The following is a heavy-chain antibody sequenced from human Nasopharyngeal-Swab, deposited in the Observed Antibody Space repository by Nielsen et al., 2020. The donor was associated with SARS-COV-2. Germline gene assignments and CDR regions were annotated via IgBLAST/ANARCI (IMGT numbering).Heavy chain of an antibody. CDR3: ARDCSTSSCHLV. CDR1: GTYV. Sequence: ASVKVSCKTSGTYVISWVRQAPGPGLEWVGRISPYNSKANYAQNIQGRVTMTTDTSTSTAYMELSSLRSDDTAVYCARDCSTSSCHLVWGQGTLVTVSS. CDR2: ISPYNSKA. J-gene: IGHJ4*02. V-gene: IGHV1-18*01. D-gene: IGHD2-2*01.